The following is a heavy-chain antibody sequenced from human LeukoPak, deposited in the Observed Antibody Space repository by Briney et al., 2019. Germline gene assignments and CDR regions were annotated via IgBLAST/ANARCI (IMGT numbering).Heavy chain of an antibody. CDR1: GFTFSEYS. CDR2: ISTNGGST. Sequence: GGSLRLSCAASGFTFSEYSMHWVRQAPGKGLEYVSAISTNGGSTYYANSVKGRFTISRDEPKNTLDLQMGSLRPEDMAVYYCARGFRYYGSGIDYWGQGTLVTVSS. J-gene: IGHJ4*02. V-gene: IGHV3-64*01. D-gene: IGHD3-10*01. CDR3: ARGFRYYGSGIDY.